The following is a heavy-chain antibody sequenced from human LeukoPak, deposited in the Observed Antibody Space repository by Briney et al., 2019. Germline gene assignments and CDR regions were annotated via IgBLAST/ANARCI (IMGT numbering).Heavy chain of an antibody. J-gene: IGHJ4*02. Sequence: ASVKVSCKASGYTFTSYGIIWVRQAPGQGLEWMGWISTYNGNTNYAQKIQGRVTMTTDTSTSTAYMELRSLRSDDTAVYYCAKDLSEAVAGQFDYWGQGTLVTVSS. V-gene: IGHV1-18*01. CDR2: ISTYNGNT. CDR1: GYTFTSYG. CDR3: AKDLSEAVAGQFDY. D-gene: IGHD6-19*01.